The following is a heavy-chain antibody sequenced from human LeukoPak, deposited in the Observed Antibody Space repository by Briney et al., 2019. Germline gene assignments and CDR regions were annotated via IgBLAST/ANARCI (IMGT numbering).Heavy chain of an antibody. CDR1: GFTFSNYW. CDR3: AKDGRSGDYGPMYYNMDV. D-gene: IGHD4-17*01. V-gene: IGHV3-9*01. J-gene: IGHJ6*02. Sequence: GGSLRLSCATSGFTFSNYWMSWVRQAPGKGLEWVSGISWNSGRIDYAGSMKGRFTISRDNAKNSLYLQMNSLRAEDTALYYCAKDGRSGDYGPMYYNMDVWGQGTTVTVSS. CDR2: ISWNSGRI.